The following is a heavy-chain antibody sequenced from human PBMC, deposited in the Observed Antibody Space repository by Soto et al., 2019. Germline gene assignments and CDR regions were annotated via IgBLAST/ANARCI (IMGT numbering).Heavy chain of an antibody. J-gene: IGHJ4*02. CDR3: ARDRGEMATIFYFDY. Sequence: LRLSCAASGFTFSSYGMHWVRQAPGKGLEWVAVIWYDGSNKYYADSVKGRFTISRGNSKNTLYLQMNSLRAEDTAVYYCARDRGEMATIFYFDYWGQGTLVTVSS. CDR2: IWYDGSNK. D-gene: IGHD5-12*01. V-gene: IGHV3-33*01. CDR1: GFTFSSYG.